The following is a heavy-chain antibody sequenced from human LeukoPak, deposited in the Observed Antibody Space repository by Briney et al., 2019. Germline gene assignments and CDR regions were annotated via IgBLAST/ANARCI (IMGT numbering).Heavy chain of an antibody. CDR1: GFTFSSYA. CDR2: ISSNGGST. J-gene: IGHJ6*03. V-gene: IGHV3-64*01. D-gene: IGHD1-26*01. Sequence: GGSLRLSCAASGFTFSSYAMHWVRQAPGKGLEYVSAISSNGGSTYYANSVKGRFTISRDNSKNTLYLQMGSLRAEDMAVYYCARDGGSYYLDYYYYYMDVWGKGTTVTVSS. CDR3: ARDGGSYYLDYYYYYMDV.